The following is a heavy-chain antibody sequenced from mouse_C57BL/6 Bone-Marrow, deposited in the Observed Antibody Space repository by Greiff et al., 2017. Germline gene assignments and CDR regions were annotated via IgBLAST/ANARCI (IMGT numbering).Heavy chain of an antibody. CDR1: GYTFTSYW. J-gene: IGHJ3*01. CDR2: IHPNSGSS. D-gene: IGHD1-1*01. CDR3: AKCPLYGRSPAWFAY. Sequence: QVQLQQPGAELVKPGASVKLSCKASGYTFTSYWMHWVKQRPGQGLEWIGMIHPNSGSSTYNEKFTIKATLTVAKSSCTAFLQLSSLTFTASAVYYCAKCPLYGRSPAWFAYWVHGHLVTVAA. V-gene: IGHV1-64*01.